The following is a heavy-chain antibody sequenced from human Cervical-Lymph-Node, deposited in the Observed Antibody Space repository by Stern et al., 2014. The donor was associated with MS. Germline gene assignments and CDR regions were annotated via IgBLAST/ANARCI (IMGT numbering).Heavy chain of an antibody. Sequence: QVQLVQSGAEVKKPGASVKVSCKASGYTFTSYAMHWVRQAPGQRLEWMGWINAGNGNTKYAQKFQGRVNITRDTSASTAYMELSSLRSEDTAVYYCARDLYGYYGYYYGMDVWGQGTTVTVSS. CDR1: GYTFTSYA. D-gene: IGHD3-3*01. CDR2: INAGNGNT. CDR3: ARDLYGYYGYYYGMDV. V-gene: IGHV1-3*01. J-gene: IGHJ6*02.